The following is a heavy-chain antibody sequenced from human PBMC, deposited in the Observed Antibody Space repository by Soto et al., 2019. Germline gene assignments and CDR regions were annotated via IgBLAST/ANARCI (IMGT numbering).Heavy chain of an antibody. D-gene: IGHD5-12*01. V-gene: IGHV3-33*01. CDR1: GYTFIAYY. CDR3: ARWLQLRAYYYYGMDV. CDR2: IWYDGSNK. J-gene: IGHJ6*02. Sequence: QVQLVQSGPEVKKPGASVKVSCAASGYTFIAYYIHWVRQAPGQGLEWVAVIWYDGSNKYYADSVKGRFTISRDNSKNTLYLQMNSLRAEDTAVYYCARWLQLRAYYYYGMDVWGQGTTVTVSS.